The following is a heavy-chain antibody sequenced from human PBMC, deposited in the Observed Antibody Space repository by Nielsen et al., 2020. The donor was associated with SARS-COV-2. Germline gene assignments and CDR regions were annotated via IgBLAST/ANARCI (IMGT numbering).Heavy chain of an antibody. CDR2: TYHRSKWYN. D-gene: IGHD3-10*01. Sequence: SQTLSLTCAISGDSVSSNSAAWNWTRQSPSRGLEWLGRTYHRSKWYNDYAVSVKSRITINPDTSKNQFSLQLNSVTPEDTAVYYCARDSYYYGSGSYGYYYYYYGMDVWGQGTTVTVSS. V-gene: IGHV6-1*01. CDR1: GDSVSSNSAA. J-gene: IGHJ6*02. CDR3: ARDSYYYGSGSYGYYYYYYGMDV.